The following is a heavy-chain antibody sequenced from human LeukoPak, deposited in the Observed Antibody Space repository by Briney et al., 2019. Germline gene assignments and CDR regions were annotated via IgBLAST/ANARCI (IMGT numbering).Heavy chain of an antibody. CDR1: GGSVSRGSYY. D-gene: IGHD1-7*01. V-gene: IGHV4-61*01. CDR3: ARAGWDWNYDY. J-gene: IGHJ4*02. CDR2: IYYRGST. Sequence: PSETLSLTCTVSGGSVSRGSYYWSWTRQTPGKGLEWIGYIYYRGSTNYNPSLKSRVTISVDTSKNQFSLNLSSVTAADTAVYYCARAGWDWNYDYWGQGTLVTVSS.